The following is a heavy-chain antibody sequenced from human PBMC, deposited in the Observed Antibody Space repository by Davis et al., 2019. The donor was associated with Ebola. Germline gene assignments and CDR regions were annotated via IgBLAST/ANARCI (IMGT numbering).Heavy chain of an antibody. CDR3: AKAKFSGSALIGH. Sequence: GESLKTSCATSGFTFGDYTVHWVRQAPGKGLEWVSFINGDRGRIDYADSVKGRFTISGDNSKNSLYLQMNSLTTEDTALYYCAKAKFSGSALIGHWGQGTLVTVSS. D-gene: IGHD1-26*01. J-gene: IGHJ4*02. CDR1: GFTFGDYT. V-gene: IGHV3-43*02. CDR2: INGDRGRI.